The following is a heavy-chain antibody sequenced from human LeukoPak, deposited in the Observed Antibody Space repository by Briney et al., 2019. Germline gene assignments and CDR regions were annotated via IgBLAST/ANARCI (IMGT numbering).Heavy chain of an antibody. CDR2: ISAYNGNT. V-gene: IGHV1-18*01. J-gene: IGHJ4*02. Sequence: GASVKVSCKASGYTFTSYGISWVRQAPGQGLEWMGWISAYNGNTNYAQKLQGRVTMTTDTSTSTAHMELRSLRSDDTAVYYCARDYGGSDSVYFDYWGQGTLVTVSS. CDR1: GYTFTSYG. CDR3: ARDYGGSDSVYFDY. D-gene: IGHD2-15*01.